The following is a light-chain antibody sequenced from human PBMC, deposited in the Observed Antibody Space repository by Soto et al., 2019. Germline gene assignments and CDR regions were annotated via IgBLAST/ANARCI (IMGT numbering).Light chain of an antibody. Sequence: SYELTQPLSVSVALGQTARITCGGNNIESKNVHWYQQKPGQAPVLVIYRDSNRPSGIPERFSGSNSGNTATLTISRAQAGDEADYYCQVWDSSTVVFGGGTQLTVL. CDR2: RDS. V-gene: IGLV3-9*01. J-gene: IGLJ2*01. CDR3: QVWDSSTVV. CDR1: NIESKN.